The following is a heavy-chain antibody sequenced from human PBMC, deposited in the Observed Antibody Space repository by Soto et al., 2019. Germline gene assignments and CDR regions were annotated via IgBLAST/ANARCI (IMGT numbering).Heavy chain of an antibody. CDR1: GYTFASYA. D-gene: IGHD3-22*01. CDR2: INAGNGNT. Sequence: ASVKVSCKASGYTFASYAMHWVRQAPGQRLEWMGWINAGNGNTKYSQKFQGRVTISRDTSASTAYMELSSLRYEDTAVYFCTRDYYDSSGYYPKFDYWGQGTLVTVSS. CDR3: TRDYYDSSGYYPKFDY. V-gene: IGHV1-3*01. J-gene: IGHJ4*02.